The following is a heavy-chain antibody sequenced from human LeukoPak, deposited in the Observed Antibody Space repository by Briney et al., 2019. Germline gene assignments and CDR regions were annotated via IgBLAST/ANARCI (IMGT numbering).Heavy chain of an antibody. J-gene: IGHJ4*02. D-gene: IGHD3-10*01. CDR3: ARRALDTSGTYSNPQPFEY. CDR2: VYYGGST. Sequence: PSETLSLTCTVSAGSIGTYFWSWIRQPAGKLLEWIGYVYYGGSTHYYPSLKSRVTILVDASMHQFSLKLTAVTAADTAVYYCARRALDTSGTYSNPQPFEYWGQGTMVIVSS. V-gene: IGHV4-59*01. CDR1: AGSIGTYF.